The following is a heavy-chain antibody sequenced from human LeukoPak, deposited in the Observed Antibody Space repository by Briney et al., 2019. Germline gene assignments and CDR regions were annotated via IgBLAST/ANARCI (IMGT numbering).Heavy chain of an antibody. CDR3: ARDLEWLYPGGAFDI. D-gene: IGHD3-3*01. CDR2: INPNSGGT. Sequence: GASVKVSCKASGYTFTGYYMHWVRQAPGQGLEWMGWINPNSGGTNYAQKFQGRVTMTRDTSISTAYMELSRLRSDDTAVYYCARDLEWLYPGGAFDIWGQGTMVTV. CDR1: GYTFTGYY. J-gene: IGHJ3*02. V-gene: IGHV1-2*02.